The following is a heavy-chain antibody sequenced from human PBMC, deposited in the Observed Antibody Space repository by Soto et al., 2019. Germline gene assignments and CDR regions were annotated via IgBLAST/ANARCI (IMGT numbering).Heavy chain of an antibody. CDR2: IIPIFGTA. Sequence: SVKVSCKASGGTFSSYAISWVRQAPGQGLEWMGGIIPIFGTANYAQKFQGRVTIAADESTSTAYMELSSLRSEDTAVYYCARGTRERQWLACFWGQGTLVTVSS. D-gene: IGHD6-19*01. V-gene: IGHV1-69*13. J-gene: IGHJ4*02. CDR1: GGTFSSYA. CDR3: ARGTRERQWLACF.